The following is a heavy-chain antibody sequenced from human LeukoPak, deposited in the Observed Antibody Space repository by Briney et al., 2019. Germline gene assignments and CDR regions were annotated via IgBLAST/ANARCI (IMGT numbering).Heavy chain of an antibody. Sequence: KPGGSLRLSCAASGFTFSYAWMTWVRQGPGKGLEWVGHIAVRSDGGTTDYAAPVKGRFTISRDDSKSTLYLQMDSLQTEDTALYYCASLVGFSLYYWGQGTLVTVSS. D-gene: IGHD1-26*01. V-gene: IGHV3-15*04. CDR1: GFTFSYAW. CDR3: ASLVGFSLYY. CDR2: IAVRSDGGTT. J-gene: IGHJ4*02.